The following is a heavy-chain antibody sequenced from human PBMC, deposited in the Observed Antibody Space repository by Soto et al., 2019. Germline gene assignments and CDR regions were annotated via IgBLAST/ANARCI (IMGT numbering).Heavy chain of an antibody. Sequence: EVPLLQSGGGLVQPGGSLRLSCAASGFTFGAYAMTWVRQVPGKGLEWISTLTASGGNTNHAESVKGRFTVSRDNAKDTLFLEMHSLRAEDTGIYYCAKGPGSRGLDYWGQGTLVTVSS. J-gene: IGHJ4*02. CDR2: LTASGGNT. CDR1: GFTFGAYA. V-gene: IGHV3-23*01. D-gene: IGHD5-12*01. CDR3: AKGPGSRGLDY.